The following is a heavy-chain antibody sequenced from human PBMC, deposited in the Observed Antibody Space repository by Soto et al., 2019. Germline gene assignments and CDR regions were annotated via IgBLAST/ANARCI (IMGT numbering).Heavy chain of an antibody. CDR1: GVSISTYC. J-gene: IGHJ4*02. CDR3: ARGRTTGTFTPNDY. V-gene: IGHV4-59*12. CDR2: VFYSGIT. D-gene: IGHD1-1*01. Sequence: SETLSLTCTVSGVSISTYCWSWIRQPPGKGLEWIGYVFYSGITNYNPSLKSRVTISVDTSKNQFSLYLQMNSLRAEDTALYYCARGRTTGTFTPNDYWGQGTLVTVSS.